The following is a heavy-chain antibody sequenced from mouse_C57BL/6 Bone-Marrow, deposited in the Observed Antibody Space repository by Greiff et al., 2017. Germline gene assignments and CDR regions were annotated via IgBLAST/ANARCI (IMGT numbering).Heavy chain of an antibody. J-gene: IGHJ2*01. Sequence: QVQLQQPGAELVKPGASVKLSCKASGYTFTSYWMHWVKQRPGRGLEWIGRIDPNSGGTKYNEKFKSKATLTVDKPSSTAYMQLSRLTSEYSAVYYCASGGWLLLDYWGQGTTLTVSS. CDR3: ASGGWLLLDY. CDR1: GYTFTSYW. V-gene: IGHV1-72*01. CDR2: IDPNSGGT. D-gene: IGHD2-3*01.